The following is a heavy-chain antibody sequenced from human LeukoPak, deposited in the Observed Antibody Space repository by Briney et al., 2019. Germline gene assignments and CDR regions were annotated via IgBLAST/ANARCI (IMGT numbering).Heavy chain of an antibody. D-gene: IGHD6-6*01. CDR1: GYTLTDYY. Sequence: ASMKVSCKASGYTLTDYYMHWMRQAPGQGLEWMGWVNPNSGGTNFAQKFHGRVTMTRDTSISTAYMELSRLRSDDAAVYYCARGRRNREYSSSSGGYYYYMDVWGKGTTVTVSS. CDR3: ARGRRNREYSSSSGGYYYYMDV. J-gene: IGHJ6*03. CDR2: VNPNSGGT. V-gene: IGHV1-2*02.